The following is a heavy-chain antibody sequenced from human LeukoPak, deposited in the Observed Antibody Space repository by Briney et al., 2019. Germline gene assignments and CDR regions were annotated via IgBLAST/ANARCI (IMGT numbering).Heavy chain of an antibody. J-gene: IGHJ4*02. Sequence: PGGSLRLSCAASGFTFSSYGMHWVRQAPGKGLEWVAFIRYDGSNKYYADSVKGRFTISRDNSKNTLYLQMNGLRAKDTAVYYCAKDLASSGWQPEGFDYWGQGTLVTVSS. V-gene: IGHV3-30*02. D-gene: IGHD6-19*01. CDR1: GFTFSSYG. CDR2: IRYDGSNK. CDR3: AKDLASSGWQPEGFDY.